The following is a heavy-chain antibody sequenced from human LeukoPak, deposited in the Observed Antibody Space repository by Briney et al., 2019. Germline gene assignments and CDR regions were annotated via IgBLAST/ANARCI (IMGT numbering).Heavy chain of an antibody. CDR2: IIPIFGTA. Sequence: ASVNVPCKASGGTFSSYAISWVRQAPGQGLEWMGGIIPIFGTANYAQKFQGRVTITADESTSTAYMELSSLRSEDTAVYYCASCKWLEFARYYYYGMDVWGQGTTVTVSS. CDR1: GGTFSSYA. CDR3: ASCKWLEFARYYYYGMDV. D-gene: IGHD6-19*01. J-gene: IGHJ6*02. V-gene: IGHV1-69*13.